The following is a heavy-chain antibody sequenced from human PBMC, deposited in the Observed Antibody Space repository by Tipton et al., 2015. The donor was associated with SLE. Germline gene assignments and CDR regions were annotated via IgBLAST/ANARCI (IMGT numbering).Heavy chain of an antibody. V-gene: IGHV4-59*01. CDR3: ARDPAPYSSPSEDFDL. D-gene: IGHD6-6*01. CDR2: IYYSGST. J-gene: IGHJ2*01. CDR1: GGSISSYY. Sequence: TLSLTCTVSGGSISSYYWSWIRQPPGKGLEWIGYIYYSGSTNYNPSLKSRVTISVDTSKNQFSLKLSSVTAADTAVYYCARDPAPYSSPSEDFDLWGRGTLVTVSS.